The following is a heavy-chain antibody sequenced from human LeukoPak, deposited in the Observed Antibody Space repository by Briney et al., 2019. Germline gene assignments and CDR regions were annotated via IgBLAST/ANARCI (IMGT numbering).Heavy chain of an antibody. J-gene: IGHJ4*02. V-gene: IGHV4-59*01. CDR1: GDSISSYY. D-gene: IGHD3-16*01. CDR3: ARGRGTLDY. Sequence: SETLSLTCTVSGDSISSYYWSWIRQPPGKGLEWIGYIYDSGKTNYNASLISRVTISVDTSKNQFSLKLTSVTPADTAVYYCARGRGTLDYWDQGTLVTVSS. CDR2: IYDSGKT.